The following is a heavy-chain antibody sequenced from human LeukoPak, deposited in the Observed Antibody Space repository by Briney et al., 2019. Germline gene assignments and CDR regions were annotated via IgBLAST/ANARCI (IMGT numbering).Heavy chain of an antibody. V-gene: IGHV3-48*04. Sequence: GGSLRLSCAASGFTFSSYSMNWVRQAPGKGLEWVSYISSSSSTIYYADSVKGRFTISRDNAKNSLYLQMNSLRAEDTAVYYCAASHRTAMALLGYWGQGTLVTVSS. CDR3: AASHRTAMALLGY. CDR2: ISSSSSTI. D-gene: IGHD5-18*01. CDR1: GFTFSSYS. J-gene: IGHJ4*02.